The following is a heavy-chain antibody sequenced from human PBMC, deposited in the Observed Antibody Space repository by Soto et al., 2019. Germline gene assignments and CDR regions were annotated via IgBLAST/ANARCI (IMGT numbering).Heavy chain of an antibody. D-gene: IGHD5-18*01. CDR3: AREKHTMGTGDAFDI. V-gene: IGHV4-4*02. CDR1: GGSISSSNW. CDR2: FDHSGST. J-gene: IGHJ3*02. Sequence: QVQLQESGPGLVKPSGTLSLTCAVSGGSISSSNWWSWVRQPPGKGLEWIGEFDHSGSTNYNPSLKCRVTISVDKSKTQLALKLSSVTDADAAVYYCAREKHTMGTGDAFDIWGQGTMVTVSS.